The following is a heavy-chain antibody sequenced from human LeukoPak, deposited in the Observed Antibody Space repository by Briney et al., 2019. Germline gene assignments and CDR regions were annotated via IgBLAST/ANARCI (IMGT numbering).Heavy chain of an antibody. J-gene: IGHJ6*03. CDR2: ISGSGGST. D-gene: IGHD1-7*01. Sequence: PGGSLILSCAGSGFTLSNYAMRWVRQAPGEGLEWVSTISGSGGSTYYADSVKGRFTISRDNSKNTLYLQMNRLRAEDTAVYYCAKIIRLGTIYYMDVGGKGTTVTVSS. CDR1: GFTLSNYA. CDR3: AKIIRLGTIYYMDV. V-gene: IGHV3-23*01.